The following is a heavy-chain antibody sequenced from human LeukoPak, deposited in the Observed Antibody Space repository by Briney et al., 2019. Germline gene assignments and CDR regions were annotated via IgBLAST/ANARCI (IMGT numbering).Heavy chain of an antibody. CDR1: GGSFSGYY. CDR2: INHSGST. Sequence: PSETLSLTCAVYGGSFSGYYWSWIRQPPGKGLEWIGEINHSGSTNYNPSLKSRVTISVDTSKNQFSLKLSSVTAADTAVYYCATFPKDIVVVPAAAFDPWGQGTLVTVSS. J-gene: IGHJ5*02. D-gene: IGHD2-2*01. V-gene: IGHV4-34*01. CDR3: ATFPKDIVVVPAAAFDP.